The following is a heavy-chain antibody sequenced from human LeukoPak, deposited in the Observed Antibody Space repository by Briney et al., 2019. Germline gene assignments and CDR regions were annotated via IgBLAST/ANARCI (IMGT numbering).Heavy chain of an antibody. CDR3: ARAGIGYCSSTSCPDGDY. J-gene: IGHJ4*02. V-gene: IGHV1-2*02. CDR2: INPNSGGT. Sequence: GASVKVSCKASGYTFTGYYMHWVRQAPGQGLEWMGWINPNSGGTNYAQKFQGRVTMTRDTSISTAYMELSRLRSDDTAVYYCARAGIGYCSSTSCPDGDYWGQGTLVTVSS. CDR1: GYTFTGYY. D-gene: IGHD2-2*01.